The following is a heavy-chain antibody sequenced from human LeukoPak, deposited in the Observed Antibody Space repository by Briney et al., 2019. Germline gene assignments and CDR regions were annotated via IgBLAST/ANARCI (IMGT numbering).Heavy chain of an antibody. CDR3: AKAGDYVWGSYRYLDY. Sequence: ASVKVSCKASGGTFSSYAISWVRQAPGQGLEWMGGIIPIFGTANYAQKFQGRVTITADKSTSTAYMELSSLRSEDTAVYYCAKAGDYVWGSYRYLDYWGQGTLVTVSS. CDR2: IIPIFGTA. D-gene: IGHD3-16*02. CDR1: GGTFSSYA. J-gene: IGHJ4*02. V-gene: IGHV1-69*06.